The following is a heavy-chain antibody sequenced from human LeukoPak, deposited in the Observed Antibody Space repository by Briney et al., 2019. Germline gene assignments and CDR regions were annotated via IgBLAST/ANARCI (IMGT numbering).Heavy chain of an antibody. CDR3: AREIYSRMDV. V-gene: IGHV3-74*01. J-gene: IGHJ6*02. Sequence: GGSLRLSCEASGFTFGTYWMHWVRQVPGKGLGWVSRINSDGSSTTYADSVKGRLTISRENAKNTLYLQMNNLRAGDTGVYYCAREIYSRMDVWGQGTTVTVSS. CDR2: INSDGSST. CDR1: GFTFGTYW.